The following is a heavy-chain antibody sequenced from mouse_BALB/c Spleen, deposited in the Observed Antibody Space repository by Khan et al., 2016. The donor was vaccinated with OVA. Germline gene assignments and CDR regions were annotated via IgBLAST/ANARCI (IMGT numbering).Heavy chain of an antibody. CDR3: AKTYYGNYREAMDY. Sequence: QVQLKESGPGLVAPSQSLSITCTVSGFSLTGYGVYWVRQPPGKGLEWLGMIWGDGSTDYNSALNSRLSISKDKSKSHVFLKMNSLQTDDTAMYYCAKTYYGNYREAMDYWGQGTLVTVSS. CDR1: GFSLTGYG. CDR2: IWGDGST. J-gene: IGHJ4*01. D-gene: IGHD2-10*01. V-gene: IGHV2-6-7*01.